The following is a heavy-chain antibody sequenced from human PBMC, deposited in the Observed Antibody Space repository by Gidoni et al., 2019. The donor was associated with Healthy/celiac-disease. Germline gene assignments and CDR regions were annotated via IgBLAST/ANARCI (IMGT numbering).Heavy chain of an antibody. J-gene: IGHJ4*02. CDR1: GGSCSGYY. Sequence: QVQLQQWGAGLLKPSEPLSLTCAVYGGSCSGYYWSWIRQPPGKGLEWIGEINHSGSTNYNPSLKSRVTISVDTSKNQFSLKLSSVTAADTAVYYCAREQGYCTNGVCTRGFDYWGQGTLVTVSS. CDR3: AREQGYCTNGVCTRGFDY. D-gene: IGHD2-8*01. V-gene: IGHV4-34*01. CDR2: INHSGST.